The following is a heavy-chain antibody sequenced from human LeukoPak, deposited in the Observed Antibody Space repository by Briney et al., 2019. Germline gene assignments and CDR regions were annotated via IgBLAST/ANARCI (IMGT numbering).Heavy chain of an antibody. J-gene: IGHJ4*02. D-gene: IGHD6-13*01. Sequence: GGSLRLSCAASGFTVSSNYMSWVRQAPGKGLEWVSVIYSGGRTYYADSLKGRFTISRDNSKNTLYLQMNSLRAEDTAVYYCARGFKYSSSWYLQTSYYFDYWGQGTLVTVSS. CDR3: ARGFKYSSSWYLQTSYYFDY. CDR2: IYSGGRT. CDR1: GFTVSSNY. V-gene: IGHV3-53*01.